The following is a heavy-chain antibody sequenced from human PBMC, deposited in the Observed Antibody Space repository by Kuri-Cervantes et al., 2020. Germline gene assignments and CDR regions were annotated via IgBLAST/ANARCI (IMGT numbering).Heavy chain of an antibody. Sequence: SETLSLTCTVSGGSVSSGSYYWSWIRQPPGKGLEWIGYIYYSGSTNYNPSPKSRVTISVDTSKNQFSLKLSSVTAADTAVYYCASSGSSTFDYWGQGTLVTVSS. D-gene: IGHD3-10*01. V-gene: IGHV4-61*01. CDR3: ASSGSSTFDY. CDR2: IYYSGST. CDR1: GGSVSSGSYY. J-gene: IGHJ4*02.